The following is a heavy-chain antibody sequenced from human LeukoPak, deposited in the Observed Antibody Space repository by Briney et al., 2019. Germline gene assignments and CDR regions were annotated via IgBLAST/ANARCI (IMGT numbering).Heavy chain of an antibody. CDR3: ARVRGYYGGYDQEGHLIDY. J-gene: IGHJ4*02. V-gene: IGHV4-59*12. Sequence: SETLSLTCTVSGGSISSYYWSWIRQPPGKGLEGIRYIYYSGSTNYNTFLESRVTISVDKSKNQFSLKLSSVTAADTAVYYCARVRGYYGGYDQEGHLIDYWGQGTLVTVSS. CDR2: IYYSGST. D-gene: IGHD5-12*01. CDR1: GGSISSYY.